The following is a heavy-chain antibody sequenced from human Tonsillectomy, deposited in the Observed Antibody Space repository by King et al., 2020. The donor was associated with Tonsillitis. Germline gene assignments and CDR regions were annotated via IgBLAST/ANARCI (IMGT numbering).Heavy chain of an antibody. CDR3: ARGIRTWEQLRAALGDAFDI. CDR1: GYTFTSYD. D-gene: IGHD1-26*01. CDR2: MNPNSGNT. Sequence: QLVQSGAEVKKPGASVKVSCKASGYTFTSYDINWVRQATGQGLEWMGWMNPNSGNTGYAQKFQGRVTMTRNTSIGTAYMELSSLRSEDTAVYYCARGIRTWEQLRAALGDAFDIWGQGTMVTVSS. J-gene: IGHJ3*02. V-gene: IGHV1-8*01.